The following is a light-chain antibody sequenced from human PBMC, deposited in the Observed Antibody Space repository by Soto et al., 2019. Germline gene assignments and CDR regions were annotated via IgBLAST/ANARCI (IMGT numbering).Light chain of an antibody. V-gene: IGKV3-15*01. Sequence: ENVLTQSPGTPSLSPGERATLSCKAIQSVRNNYLAWYQQKPGQAPRLLIYGASTRATGIPARFSGSGSGTEFTLTISSLQSEDFAVYYCQQYKNWPPWTFGQGTKVDNK. CDR3: QQYKNWPPWT. CDR2: GAS. CDR1: QSVRNN. J-gene: IGKJ1*01.